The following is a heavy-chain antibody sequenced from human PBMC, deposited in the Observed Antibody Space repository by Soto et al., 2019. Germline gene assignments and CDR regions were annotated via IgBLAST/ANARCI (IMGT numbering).Heavy chain of an antibody. V-gene: IGHV1-69*01. CDR2: IIPIFGTA. Sequence: QVQLVQSGAEVKKPGSSVKVSCKASGGTFSSYAISWVRQAPGQGLEWMGGIIPIFGTANYAPKFQGRVTITGDDATSPGYMELRSLRSEDTAVYYCARDPSYSSSWYAPLPFDYWGQGNLVTVSS. D-gene: IGHD6-13*01. J-gene: IGHJ4*02. CDR3: ARDPSYSSSWYAPLPFDY. CDR1: GGTFSSYA.